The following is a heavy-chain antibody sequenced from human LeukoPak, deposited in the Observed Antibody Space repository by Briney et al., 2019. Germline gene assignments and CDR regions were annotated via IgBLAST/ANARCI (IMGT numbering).Heavy chain of an antibody. Sequence: GGSLRLSCAASGFTVSSYYMSWVRQAPGKGLEWVSVIYSGGSTYYADSVKGRFTISRDNSKNTLYLQMNSLRAEDTAVYYCSSTSCPMCGMDVWGQGTTVTVSS. D-gene: IGHD2-2*01. J-gene: IGHJ6*02. CDR1: GFTVSSYY. CDR3: SSTSCPMCGMDV. CDR2: IYSGGST. V-gene: IGHV3-66*02.